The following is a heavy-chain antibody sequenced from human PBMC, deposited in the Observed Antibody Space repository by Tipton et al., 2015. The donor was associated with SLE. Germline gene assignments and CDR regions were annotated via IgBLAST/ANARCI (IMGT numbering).Heavy chain of an antibody. CDR2: ISWNSGSI. J-gene: IGHJ4*02. Sequence: SLRLSCAASGFTFDDYAMHWVRQAPGKGLEWVSGISWNSGSIGYADSVKGRFTISRDNAKNSLYLQMNSRRAEDTALYYCAKGSAAGPLGYWGQGTLVTVSS. CDR1: GFTFDDYA. D-gene: IGHD6-13*01. CDR3: AKGSAAGPLGY. V-gene: IGHV3-9*01.